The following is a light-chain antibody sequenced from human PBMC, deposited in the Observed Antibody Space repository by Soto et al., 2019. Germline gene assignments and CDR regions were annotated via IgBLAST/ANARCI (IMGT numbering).Light chain of an antibody. J-gene: IGLJ1*01. Sequence: QSVLTQPASVSGSPGQSITISCTGTSSDVGGYNHVSWYQQHPGKAPKLMIYDVSNRPSGVSDRFSGSKSGNTASLTISGLQAEDEADYYCCSYAGRDTLYVFGSGTKVTVL. V-gene: IGLV2-14*01. CDR3: CSYAGRDTLYV. CDR2: DVS. CDR1: SSDVGGYNH.